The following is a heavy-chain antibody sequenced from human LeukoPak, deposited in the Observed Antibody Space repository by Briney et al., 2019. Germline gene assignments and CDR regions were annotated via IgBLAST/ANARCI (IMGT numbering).Heavy chain of an antibody. V-gene: IGHV3-30*02. CDR2: IRYDGSNK. CDR1: GFTFSSYG. D-gene: IGHD3-9*01. Sequence: PGGSLRLSCAASGFTFSSYGMHWVRQAPGKGLEWVAFIRYDGSNKYYADSVKGRFTISRDNSKNTLYLQMNSLRAEDTAAYYCANAYYDILTGYYGYYYGMDVWGQGTTVTVSS. CDR3: ANAYYDILTGYYGYYYGMDV. J-gene: IGHJ6*02.